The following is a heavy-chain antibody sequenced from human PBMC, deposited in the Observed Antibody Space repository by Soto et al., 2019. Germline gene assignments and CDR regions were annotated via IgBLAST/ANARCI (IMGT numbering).Heavy chain of an antibody. D-gene: IGHD1-26*01. CDR3: ASRERLDDFDV. CDR2: IVPIFGSI. V-gene: IGHV1-69*06. J-gene: IGHJ3*01. Sequence: QVQLVQSGAEVKKPGSSVKVSCKASGGTFSTYGITWVRQASGQGLEWMGGIVPIFGSINLAQKFKGRLTITPDKSTSTAYMELSSLTSEDTAVYYCASRERLDDFDVWGQGTMVTVSS. CDR1: GGTFSTYG.